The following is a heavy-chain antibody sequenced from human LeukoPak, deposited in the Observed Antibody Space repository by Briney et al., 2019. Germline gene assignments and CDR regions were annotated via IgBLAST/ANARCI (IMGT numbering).Heavy chain of an antibody. CDR1: GFTFSSYE. Sequence: GGSLRLSCVASGFTFSSYEVSWVRQAPGKGLEWVSYISSSGSTTYYADSVKGRFTISRDNAKNSLYLQMNSLRVEDTAVYYRARVWGSSYLPDWGQGTLVTVSS. V-gene: IGHV3-48*03. CDR3: ARVWGSSYLPD. CDR2: ISSSGSTT. J-gene: IGHJ4*02. D-gene: IGHD6-6*01.